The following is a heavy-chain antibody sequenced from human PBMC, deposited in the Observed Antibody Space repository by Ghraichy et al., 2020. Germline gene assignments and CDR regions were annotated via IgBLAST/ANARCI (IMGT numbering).Heavy chain of an antibody. D-gene: IGHD6-13*01. Sequence: SETLSLTCAVYGGSFSGYYWSWIRQPPGKGLEWIGEINHSGSTNYNPSLKSRVTISVDTSKNQFSLKLSSVTAADTAVYYCARGSLSYSSSWYSGAARRSYFDYWGQGTLVTVSS. CDR2: INHSGST. V-gene: IGHV4-34*01. CDR1: GGSFSGYY. CDR3: ARGSLSYSSSWYSGAARRSYFDY. J-gene: IGHJ4*02.